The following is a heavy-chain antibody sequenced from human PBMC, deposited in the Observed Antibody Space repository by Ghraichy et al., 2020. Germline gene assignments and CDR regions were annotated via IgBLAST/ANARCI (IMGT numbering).Heavy chain of an antibody. Sequence: GESLNISCAASGFTFSSYAMSWVRQAPGKGLEWVSAISGSGGSTYYADSVKGRFTISRDNSKNTLYLQMNSLRAEDTAVYYCAKVGPELELVYWGQGTLVTVSS. CDR1: GFTFSSYA. D-gene: IGHD1-7*01. J-gene: IGHJ4*02. V-gene: IGHV3-23*01. CDR3: AKVGPELELVY. CDR2: ISGSGGST.